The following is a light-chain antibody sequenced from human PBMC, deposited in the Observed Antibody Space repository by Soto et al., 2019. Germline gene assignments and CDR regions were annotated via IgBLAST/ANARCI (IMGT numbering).Light chain of an antibody. J-gene: IGKJ2*01. CDR3: QQYNTWVRGT. CDR1: QSIGDA. V-gene: IGKV1-5*03. Sequence: DIQMTQSPSTLSASVGDRVTVTCRASQSIGDALAWYQQKPGKAPNLLISKASTLESGVPSRFSGSGSGTEFTLTISSLQPDDFTTYFCQQYNTWVRGTFGQGTKLEIK. CDR2: KAS.